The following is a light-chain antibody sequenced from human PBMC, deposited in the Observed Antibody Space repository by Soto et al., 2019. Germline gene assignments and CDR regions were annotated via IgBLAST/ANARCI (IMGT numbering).Light chain of an antibody. J-gene: IGKJ2*01. V-gene: IGKV1-39*01. CDR1: QSISNY. CDR2: GAS. CDR3: QQSYSSPYT. Sequence: DIQMTQSPSSLSASVGDRVTITCRASQSISNYLNWYQQKPGKAPNILIYGASSLQSGVPSRFSGSGSGTEFTLSISSLQPEDFATYSCQQSYSSPYTFGQGTKLEIK.